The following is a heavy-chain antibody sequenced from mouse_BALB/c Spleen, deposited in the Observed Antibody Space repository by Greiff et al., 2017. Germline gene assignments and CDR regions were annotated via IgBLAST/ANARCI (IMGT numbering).Heavy chain of an antibody. CDR3: ARSFTTMITTGYFDY. J-gene: IGHJ2*01. CDR1: GYTFTSYW. CDR2: IYPGDGDT. V-gene: IGHV1-87*01. Sequence: VQLQQSGAELARPGASVKLSCKASGYTFTSYWMQWVKQRPGQGLEWIGAIYPGDGDTRYTQKFKGKATLTADKSSSTAYMQLSSLASEDSAVYYCARSFTTMITTGYFDYWGQGTTLTVSS. D-gene: IGHD2-4*01.